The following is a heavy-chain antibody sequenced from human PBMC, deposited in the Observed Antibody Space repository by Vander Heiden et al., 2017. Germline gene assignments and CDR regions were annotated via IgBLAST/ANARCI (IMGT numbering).Heavy chain of an antibody. J-gene: IGHJ5*02. D-gene: IGHD6-25*01. CDR3: ARESSSGRGAPWLDP. CDR1: GYTFSTYG. V-gene: IGHV1-18*01. CDR2: ISGYNGNT. Sequence: QAQLVQSGAEVKKPGASVTVSCKASGYTFSTYGISWVRQAPGQGPEWMGWISGYNGNTKYAQKRQGRITVTIDSSTDTAYMELRSLKSEDTAVYYCARESSSGRGAPWLDPCDQGTLVTVS.